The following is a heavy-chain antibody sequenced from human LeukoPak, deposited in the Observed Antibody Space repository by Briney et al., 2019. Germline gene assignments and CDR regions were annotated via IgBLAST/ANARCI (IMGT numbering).Heavy chain of an antibody. CDR1: GYSFISYW. CDR3: ARTNYYDSTGYPSGAFDI. J-gene: IGHJ3*02. CDR2: IYPGDSDT. V-gene: IGHV5-51*01. Sequence: GESLKISCQGSGYSFISYWIGWVRQMPGKGLEWRGIIYPGDSDTKYSPSFQGQVTISADTSTTTAYLQWSSLKASDTAMYYCARTNYYDSTGYPSGAFDIWGQGTMVTVSS. D-gene: IGHD3-22*01.